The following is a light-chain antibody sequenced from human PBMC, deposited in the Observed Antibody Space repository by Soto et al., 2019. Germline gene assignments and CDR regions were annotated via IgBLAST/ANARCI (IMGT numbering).Light chain of an antibody. CDR3: QQYYSSPHT. CDR2: WAS. CDR1: QSVLYSSNNKNY. Sequence: DIVMTQSPDSLAVSLGERATINCKSSQSVLYSSNNKNYLAWYQQKPGQPPMLLFYWASTRESGVPDRFSGSESGTDFTLTISSLQAEDVAVYYCQQYYSSPHTFGQGTKLEIK. J-gene: IGKJ2*01. V-gene: IGKV4-1*01.